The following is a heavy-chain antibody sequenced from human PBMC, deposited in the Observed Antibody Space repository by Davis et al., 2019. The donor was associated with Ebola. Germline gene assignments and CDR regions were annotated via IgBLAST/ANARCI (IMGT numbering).Heavy chain of an antibody. Sequence: GESLKISCAASGFTFSSYWMHWVRQAPGKGLVWVSRINSDGSSTSYADSVKGRFTISRDNAKNTLYLQMNSLRAEDTAVYYCARDPRGDTAKADYWGQGTLVTVSS. CDR2: INSDGSST. CDR1: GFTFSSYW. J-gene: IGHJ4*02. CDR3: ARDPRGDTAKADY. V-gene: IGHV3-74*01. D-gene: IGHD5-18*01.